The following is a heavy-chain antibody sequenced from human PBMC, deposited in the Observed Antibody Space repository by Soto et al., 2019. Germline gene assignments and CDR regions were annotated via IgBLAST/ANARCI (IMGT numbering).Heavy chain of an antibody. CDR1: GGSISSSSYY. D-gene: IGHD3-10*01. Sequence: QLQLQESGPGLVKPSETLSLTCTVSGGSISSSSYYWGWIRQPPGKGLEWIGSIYYSGSTYYNPALTSRETLSVDTSKNQFSRRLSSVTAADTAVYYCATVWFGASQHWGQGTLVTVSS. V-gene: IGHV4-39*01. CDR3: ATVWFGASQH. J-gene: IGHJ1*01. CDR2: IYYSGST.